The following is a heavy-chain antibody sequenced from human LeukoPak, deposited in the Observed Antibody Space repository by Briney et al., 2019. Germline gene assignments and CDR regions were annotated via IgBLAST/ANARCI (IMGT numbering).Heavy chain of an antibody. J-gene: IGHJ3*02. D-gene: IGHD3-10*01. CDR1: GYTFTNYG. V-gene: IGHV1-18*01. Sequence: GASVKVSCKASGYTFTNYGISWVRQAPGQGLEWMGWISAYNGNTKYVQNLQGRVTMTTDTSTTTAYMELRSLRSDDTAVYYCARVWALYGSGSYYVFDIWGQGTMVTVSS. CDR3: ARVWALYGSGSYYVFDI. CDR2: ISAYNGNT.